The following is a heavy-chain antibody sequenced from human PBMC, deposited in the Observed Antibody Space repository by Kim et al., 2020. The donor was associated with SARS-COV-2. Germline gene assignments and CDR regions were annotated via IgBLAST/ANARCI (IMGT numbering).Heavy chain of an antibody. J-gene: IGHJ4*02. CDR1: GGSISSYY. CDR3: ARDLGYGDYGYFDY. D-gene: IGHD4-17*01. V-gene: IGHV4-59*01. CDR2: IYYSGST. Sequence: SETLSLICTVSGGSISSYYWSWIRQPPGKGLEWIGYIYYSGSTNYNPSLKSRVTISVDTSKNQFSLKLSSVTAADTAVYYCARDLGYGDYGYFDYWGQGTLVTVSS.